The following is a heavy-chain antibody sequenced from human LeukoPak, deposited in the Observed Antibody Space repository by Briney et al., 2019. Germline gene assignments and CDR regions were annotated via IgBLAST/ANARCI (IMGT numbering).Heavy chain of an antibody. CDR2: ISGSGGNT. V-gene: IGHV3-23*01. CDR1: GFTFSSYA. D-gene: IGHD2/OR15-2a*01. CDR3: AKDSPNFPPNISPHYYYYMDV. J-gene: IGHJ6*03. Sequence: GGSLRLSCAASGFTFSSYAMSWVRQAPGKGLEWVSAISGSGGNTYYADSVKGRFTISRDNSKNTLYLQMNSLRAEDTAVYYCAKDSPNFPPNISPHYYYYMDVWGKGTTVTVSS.